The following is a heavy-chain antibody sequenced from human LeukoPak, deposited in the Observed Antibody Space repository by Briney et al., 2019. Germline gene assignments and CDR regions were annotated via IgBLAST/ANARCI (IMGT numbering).Heavy chain of an antibody. CDR2: ITSSGTHI. CDR3: ARKQNRVQGVTDFDY. Sequence: GGSLRLSCAASGFAFSHHNMNWVRQAPGKGLEWVSSITSSGTHIYYSDSVKGRFTVSRDNAKNSLFLQMNSLRAEDTAVYYCARKQNRVQGVTDFDYWGQGTLVTVSS. V-gene: IGHV3-21*01. D-gene: IGHD3-10*01. CDR1: GFAFSHHN. J-gene: IGHJ4*02.